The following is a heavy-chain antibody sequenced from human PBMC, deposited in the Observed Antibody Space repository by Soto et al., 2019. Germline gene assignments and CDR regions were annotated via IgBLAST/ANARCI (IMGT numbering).Heavy chain of an antibody. CDR3: ARGPDGNERYSGYDLDYYYYYMDV. V-gene: IGHV3-21*01. J-gene: IGHJ6*03. CDR1: GFTFSTYS. D-gene: IGHD5-12*01. Sequence: PGGSLRLSCAASGFTFSTYSINWVRQAPGKGLEWVSSISSSSSYIYYADSVKGRFTISRDNAKNSLYLQMNSLRAEDTAVYYCARGPDGNERYSGYDLDYYYYYMDVWGKGTTVTVSS. CDR2: ISSSSSYI.